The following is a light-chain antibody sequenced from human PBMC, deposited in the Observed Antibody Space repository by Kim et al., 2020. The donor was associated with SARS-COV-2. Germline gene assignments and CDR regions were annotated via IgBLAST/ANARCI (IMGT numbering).Light chain of an antibody. Sequence: QSVTISCTGPSCDVGCYNYVSWYQQHPGKAPNLMIYEVSKRPSGVPARFSGSKSGNTASLPVSGLQAEDEADYYCSSYAGSNRVVFGGGTQLTVL. CDR2: EVS. J-gene: IGLJ2*01. CDR1: SCDVGCYNY. CDR3: SSYAGSNRVV. V-gene: IGLV2-8*01.